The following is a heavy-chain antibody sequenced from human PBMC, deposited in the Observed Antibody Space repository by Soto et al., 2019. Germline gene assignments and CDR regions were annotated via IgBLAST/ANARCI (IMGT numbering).Heavy chain of an antibody. CDR2: IYFDGTT. V-gene: IGHV4-31*11. D-gene: IGHD4-17*01. Sequence: QVQLQESGPGLVKPSQTLSLTCDVSGASVTRAGSYWGWIRQRPGQGLKWIGYIYFDGTTYYNPSLKSRVIISADTSRNQFSLSLSFLTAADTAVYYCATRTTVTTFDYWGQGTLVTVSS. CDR1: GASVTRAGSY. J-gene: IGHJ4*02. CDR3: ATRTTVTTFDY.